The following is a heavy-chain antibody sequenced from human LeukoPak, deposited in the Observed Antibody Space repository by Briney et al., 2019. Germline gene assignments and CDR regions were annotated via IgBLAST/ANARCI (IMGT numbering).Heavy chain of an antibody. Sequence: ASVKVSCKASGYTFTSYYMHWVRQAPGQGLEWMGIINPSGGSTSYAQKFQGRVTMTRDTSTSTVYMELSSLRSEDTAVYYCARCRRTYYDILTGYFTYGGQETLVTVSS. CDR2: INPSGGST. J-gene: IGHJ4*02. V-gene: IGHV1-46*01. D-gene: IGHD3-9*01. CDR3: ARCRRTYYDILTGYFTY. CDR1: GYTFTSYY.